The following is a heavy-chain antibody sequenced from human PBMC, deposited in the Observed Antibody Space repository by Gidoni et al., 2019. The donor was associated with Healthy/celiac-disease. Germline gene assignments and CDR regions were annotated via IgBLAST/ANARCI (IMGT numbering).Heavy chain of an antibody. CDR2: MNPNSGNT. CDR1: GYTFTSYD. J-gene: IGHJ3*02. V-gene: IGHV1-8*01. D-gene: IGHD3-3*01. Sequence: QVQLVQSGAEVKKPGASVKVSCKASGYTFTSYDINWVRQATGQGLEWMGWMNPNSGNTVYAQKFQGRVTMTRNTSISTAYMELSSLRSEDTAVYYCARGPQYYEGYAFDIWGQGTMVTVSS. CDR3: ARGPQYYEGYAFDI.